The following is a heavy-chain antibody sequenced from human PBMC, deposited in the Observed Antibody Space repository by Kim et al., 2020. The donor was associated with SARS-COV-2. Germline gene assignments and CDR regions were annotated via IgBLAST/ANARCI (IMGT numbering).Heavy chain of an antibody. CDR1: GFTFSDYY. J-gene: IGHJ4*02. Sequence: GGSLRLSCAASGFTFSDYYMSWIRQAPGKGLEWVSYISSSGSTIYYADSVKGRFTISRDNAKNSLYLQMNSLRAEDTAVYYCARGRPTYYYDSSGYYDWGQGTLVTVSS. CDR3: ARGRPTYYYDSSGYYD. CDR2: ISSSGSTI. D-gene: IGHD3-22*01. V-gene: IGHV3-11*01.